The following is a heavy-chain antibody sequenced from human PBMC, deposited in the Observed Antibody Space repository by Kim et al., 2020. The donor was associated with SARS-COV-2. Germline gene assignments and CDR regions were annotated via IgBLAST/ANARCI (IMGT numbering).Heavy chain of an antibody. Sequence: GGSLRLSCAASGFTLSSYGMNWVRQAPGKGPEWISYISVDSRTKTYADSVKGRFTISRDNARNSLYLQMNSLRGDDTGIYYCARAITETSGTAGYWGQGTLVIVSS. CDR3: ARAITETSGTAGY. CDR2: ISVDSRTK. CDR1: GFTLSSYG. V-gene: IGHV3-48*04. D-gene: IGHD3-10*01. J-gene: IGHJ4*02.